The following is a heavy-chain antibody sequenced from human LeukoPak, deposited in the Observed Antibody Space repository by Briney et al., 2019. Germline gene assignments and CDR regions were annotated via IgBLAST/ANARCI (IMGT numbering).Heavy chain of an antibody. CDR2: ISGSGGST. J-gene: IGHJ4*02. CDR3: ARDITVAGTEDY. D-gene: IGHD6-19*01. Sequence: GGSLRLSCAASGFTFSSYAMSWVRQAPGKGLEWVSAISGSGGSTYYADSVKGRFTISRDNSQNTLYLQMHSLRVEDTAMYYCARDITVAGTEDYWGQGTLVTVSS. CDR1: GFTFSSYA. V-gene: IGHV3-23*01.